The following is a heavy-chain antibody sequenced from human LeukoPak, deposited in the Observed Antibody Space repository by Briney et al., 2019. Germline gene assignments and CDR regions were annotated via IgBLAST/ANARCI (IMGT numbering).Heavy chain of an antibody. Sequence: GGSLRLSCAASGLTVSTNYMRWIRQAPGKGLEWVSLIYAGGGTAYADSVKGRFTISRDNSKNTLYLQMNYVRAEDTAVYYCARDMAYHDMLTGYEVSRFFDYWGQGTLVTVSS. J-gene: IGHJ4*02. CDR2: IYAGGGT. D-gene: IGHD3-9*01. CDR1: GLTVSTNY. V-gene: IGHV3-53*01. CDR3: ARDMAYHDMLTGYEVSRFFDY.